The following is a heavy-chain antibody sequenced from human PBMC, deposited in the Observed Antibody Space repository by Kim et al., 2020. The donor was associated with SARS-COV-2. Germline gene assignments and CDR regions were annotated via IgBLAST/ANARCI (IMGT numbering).Heavy chain of an antibody. Sequence: SVKVSCKASGGTFSSYAISWVRQAPGQGLEWMGRIIPILGIANYAQKFQGRVTITADKSTSPAYMELSSLRSEDTAVYYCATPRHPTGTVVEYYYYYMDFWGKGTPVTVSS. D-gene: IGHD1-1*01. CDR1: GGTFSSYA. CDR3: ATPRHPTGTVVEYYYYYMDF. V-gene: IGHV1-69*04. J-gene: IGHJ6*03. CDR2: IIPILGIA.